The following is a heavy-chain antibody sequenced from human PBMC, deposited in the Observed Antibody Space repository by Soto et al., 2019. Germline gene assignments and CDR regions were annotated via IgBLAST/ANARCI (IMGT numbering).Heavy chain of an antibody. Sequence: GGALRLSCAASGGTFSSYGMHGVRQPPGKGLEWMAVVSYDGTNKYYADSVHGRFTISRDNSKNTVDLQMERLRAEDTAVYYCATALITMARVDYLDTWGQG. J-gene: IGHJ4*02. D-gene: IGHD3-10*01. V-gene: IGHV3-30*03. CDR1: GGTFSSYG. CDR2: VSYDGTNK. CDR3: ATALITMARVDYLDT.